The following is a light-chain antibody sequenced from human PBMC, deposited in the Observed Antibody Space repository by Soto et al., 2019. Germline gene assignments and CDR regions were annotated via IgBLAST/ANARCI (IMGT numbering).Light chain of an antibody. CDR3: QQYNNWPTWT. Sequence: EIVMTQSPATLSVSTREIASLSCRASQSVSSNLALYQQKPGQAPRLLIYGASTRATGIPARFSGSGSGTEFTLTISSLQSEDFAVYYCQQYNNWPTWTFCQGSKVDI. CDR2: GAS. CDR1: QSVSSN. J-gene: IGKJ1*01. V-gene: IGKV3-15*01.